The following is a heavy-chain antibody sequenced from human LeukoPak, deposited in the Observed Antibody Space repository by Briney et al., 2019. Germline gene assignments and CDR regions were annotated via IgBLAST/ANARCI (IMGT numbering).Heavy chain of an antibody. Sequence: GASVTVSCKASGYTFTSYYMHWVRQGPGQGLEWMGIINPSGCSKSYARKFQGRVTMTRDTSTNTVYMELSSLRSEDTAVFYCVRGASSIAALNPFWYFDLWGRGTLVTVSS. V-gene: IGHV1-46*01. J-gene: IGHJ2*01. D-gene: IGHD6-6*01. CDR2: INPSGCSK. CDR3: VRGASSIAALNPFWYFDL. CDR1: GYTFTSYY.